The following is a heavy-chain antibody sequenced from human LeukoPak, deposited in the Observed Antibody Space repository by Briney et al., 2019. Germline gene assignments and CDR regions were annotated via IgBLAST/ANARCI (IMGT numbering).Heavy chain of an antibody. CDR2: ISYSGST. CDR3: ARVDFGSKRHYYFDY. V-gene: IGHV4-31*03. D-gene: IGHD5/OR15-5a*01. Sequence: SETLSLTCTVSGVSISGGGYYWSWIRQHPGKGLEWIGYISYSGSTYYNPSLKSRITMSVDTSKNQFSLKLTSVTAADTAVYYCARVDFGSKRHYYFDYWGQGTLVTVSS. J-gene: IGHJ4*02. CDR1: GVSISGGGYY.